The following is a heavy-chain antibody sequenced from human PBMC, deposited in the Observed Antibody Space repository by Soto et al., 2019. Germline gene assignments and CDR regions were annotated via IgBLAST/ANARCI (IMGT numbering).Heavy chain of an antibody. CDR2: IYYTGIT. V-gene: IGHV4-59*11. Sequence: SETLSLTCTVSGDSITNHYWSWIRQSPGKGLEWIGFIYYTGITNYNPSLKSRVTISLDTSKNLFSLRLSSVTAADTADYYCARGHFGLDAWGQGTTVTVSS. CDR1: GDSITNHY. D-gene: IGHD3-3*02. CDR3: ARGHFGLDA. J-gene: IGHJ6*02.